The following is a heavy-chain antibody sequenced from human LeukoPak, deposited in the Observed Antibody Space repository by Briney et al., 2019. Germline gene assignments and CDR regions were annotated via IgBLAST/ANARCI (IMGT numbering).Heavy chain of an antibody. CDR1: GYTFRSYG. Sequence: ASVKVSCKASGYTFRSYGISWVRQAPGQGLEWMGWISAYNGNTNSAQKIQGRVTMTTDTSTSTAYMELRSLRSDDTAVYYCARGPIIDIVIIPAADDYYYMDVWGEGTTVTVSS. CDR2: ISAYNGNT. CDR3: ARGPIIDIVIIPAADDYYYMDV. D-gene: IGHD2-2*01. V-gene: IGHV1-18*01. J-gene: IGHJ6*03.